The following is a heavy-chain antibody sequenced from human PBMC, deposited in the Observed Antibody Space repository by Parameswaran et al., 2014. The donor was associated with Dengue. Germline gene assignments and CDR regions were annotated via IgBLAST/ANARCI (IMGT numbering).Heavy chain of an antibody. V-gene: IGHV3-48*04. Sequence: VRQAPGKGLEWVSYISSSSATIYYADSVKGRFTVSRDNAKNSLYLQMSTLRVEDTAVYYCARVHLTYFDILTGYSDYWGQGTLVTVSS. D-gene: IGHD3-9*01. CDR2: ISSSSATI. J-gene: IGHJ4*02. CDR3: ARVHLTYFDILTGYSDY.